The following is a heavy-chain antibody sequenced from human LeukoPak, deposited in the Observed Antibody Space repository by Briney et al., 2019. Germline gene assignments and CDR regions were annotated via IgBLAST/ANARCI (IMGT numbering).Heavy chain of an antibody. CDR1: GFTFSSYG. CDR2: ISYDGSNK. V-gene: IGHV3-30*18. J-gene: IGHJ4*02. Sequence: PGGSLRLSCAASGFTFSSYGMHWVRQAPGKGLEWVAVISYDGSNKYYADSVKGRFTISRDNSKNTPYLQMNSLRAEDTAVYYCAKDRYYYDSSGSIYFDYWGQGTLVTVSS. CDR3: AKDRYYYDSSGSIYFDY. D-gene: IGHD3-22*01.